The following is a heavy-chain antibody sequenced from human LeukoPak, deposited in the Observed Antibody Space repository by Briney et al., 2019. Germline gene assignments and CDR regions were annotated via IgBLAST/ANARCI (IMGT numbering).Heavy chain of an antibody. Sequence: PSETLSLTCIVSGGSISSYYWSWIRQPPGKGLEWIGYIYYGGNANYNPSLKSRVTISVDTSMNQFSLKLSSVTAADTAVYYCAREGEGSGYENYYLDYWGQGILVTVSS. J-gene: IGHJ4*02. D-gene: IGHD5-12*01. CDR2: IYYGGNA. CDR3: AREGEGSGYENYYLDY. V-gene: IGHV4-59*01. CDR1: GGSISSYY.